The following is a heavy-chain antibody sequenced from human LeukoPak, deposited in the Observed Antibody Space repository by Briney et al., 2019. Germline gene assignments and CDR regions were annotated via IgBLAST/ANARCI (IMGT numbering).Heavy chain of an antibody. CDR1: GVSITSGTYY. J-gene: IGHJ4*02. CDR3: ARASETAMVTL. D-gene: IGHD5-18*01. CDR2: IYSTGRV. Sequence: SQTLSLTCTVSGVSITSGTYYWTWIRQPAGKGLEWIGRIYSTGRVNYNPSLKSRVTMLLDTSKNHISLKLTSVTAADTAVYFCARASETAMVTLWGQGTLVTVSS. V-gene: IGHV4-61*02.